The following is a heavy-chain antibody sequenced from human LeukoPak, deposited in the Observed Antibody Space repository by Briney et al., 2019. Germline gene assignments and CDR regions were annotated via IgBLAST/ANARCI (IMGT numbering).Heavy chain of an antibody. J-gene: IGHJ4*02. CDR2: ISVSGGTT. D-gene: IGHD2-15*01. CDR1: GFTFTTYA. Sequence: GGSLRLSCAASGFTFTTYAMSWVRQAPGKGLEWVSSISVSGGTTYYEASVKGRFTNSRDNSKNTLYLQMNSLRAEDTAVYYCALRSGPYRYWGQGTLVTVSS. V-gene: IGHV3-23*01. CDR3: ALRSGPYRY.